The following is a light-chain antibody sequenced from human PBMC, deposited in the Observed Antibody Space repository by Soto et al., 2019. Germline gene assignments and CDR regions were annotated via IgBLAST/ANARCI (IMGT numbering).Light chain of an antibody. CDR2: EVS. CDR3: CSYTSSSTPCV. J-gene: IGLJ1*01. V-gene: IGLV2-14*01. Sequence: QSALTQPASVSGSPGQSITMSCTGTSSDVGGFNYVSWYQQHPGKAPKLMIYEVSNRPSGVSNRFSGSKSGNTASLTISGLQAEDEADYYCCSYTSSSTPCVFGTGTKLTVL. CDR1: SSDVGGFNY.